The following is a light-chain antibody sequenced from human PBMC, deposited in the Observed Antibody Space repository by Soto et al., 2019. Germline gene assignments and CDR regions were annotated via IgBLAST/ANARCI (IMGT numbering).Light chain of an antibody. J-gene: IGKJ4*01. CDR3: QQRNSYPLT. CDR1: QGISSY. Sequence: DIQLTQSPSFLSASVGDRVTITCRASQGISSYLAWYQQKPGKAPKLLIYAASTLQSGVPSRFSGSSSGTDFTLTVSSLQPEDFATYYCQQRNSYPLTFGGGTKVEIK. V-gene: IGKV1-9*01. CDR2: AAS.